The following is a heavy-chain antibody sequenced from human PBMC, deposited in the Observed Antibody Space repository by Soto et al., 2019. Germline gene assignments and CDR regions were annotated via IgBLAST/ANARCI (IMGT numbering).Heavy chain of an antibody. CDR1: GFTFDDYA. D-gene: IGHD6-19*01. V-gene: IGHV3-9*01. Sequence: PGGSLRLSCAASGFTFDDYAMHWVRQAPGKGLEWVSGISWNSGSIGYADSVKGRFTISRDNAKNSLYLQMNSLRAEDTALYYFAKVGHSGSQRDPFDYCGQRALVTVSS. J-gene: IGHJ4*02. CDR3: AKVGHSGSQRDPFDY. CDR2: ISWNSGSI.